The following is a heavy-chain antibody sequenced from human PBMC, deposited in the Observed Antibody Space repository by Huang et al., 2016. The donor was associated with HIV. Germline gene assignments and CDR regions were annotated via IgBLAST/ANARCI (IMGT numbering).Heavy chain of an antibody. D-gene: IGHD5-18*01. CDR3: ARGGGIQLWLLGYYYMDV. CDR1: GYTFSSFG. Sequence: QVQLVQSGAEVKKPGASVKVSCKASGYTFSSFGISWVRQAPGQGVEWVGWISVYKGNTKVAQKFQGRLTMTTDTSTSTAYMELRSLRSDDTAVYYCARGGGIQLWLLGYYYMDVWGNGTTVTVSS. V-gene: IGHV1-18*01. J-gene: IGHJ6*03. CDR2: ISVYKGNT.